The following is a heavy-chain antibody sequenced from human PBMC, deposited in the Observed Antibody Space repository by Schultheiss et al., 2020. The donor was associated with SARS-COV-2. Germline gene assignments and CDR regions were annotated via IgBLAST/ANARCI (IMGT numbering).Heavy chain of an antibody. J-gene: IGHJ4*02. D-gene: IGHD1-26*01. Sequence: GGSLRLSCAASGFTFSSYWMSWVRQAPGKGLEWVSAISGSGGSTYCADSVKGRFTISRDNSKNTLYLQMNSLRAEDTAVYYCAKTIVSGRYFDYWGQGTLVTVSS. V-gene: IGHV3-23*01. CDR2: ISGSGGST. CDR1: GFTFSSYW. CDR3: AKTIVSGRYFDY.